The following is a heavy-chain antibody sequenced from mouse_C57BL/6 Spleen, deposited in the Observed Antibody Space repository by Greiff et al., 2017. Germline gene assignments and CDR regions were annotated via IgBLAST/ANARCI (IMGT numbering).Heavy chain of an antibody. CDR2: IDPSDSDT. Sequence: VQLQQPGAELVRPGSSVKLSCKASGYTFTSYWMHWVKQRPIQGLEWIGNIDPSDSDTHYNQKFKDKATLTVDKSSSTAYMQLSSLTSEDSAVYYCASDYGSSYWFAYWGQGTLVTVSA. CDR3: ASDYGSSYWFAY. J-gene: IGHJ3*01. CDR1: GYTFTSYW. V-gene: IGHV1-52*01. D-gene: IGHD1-1*01.